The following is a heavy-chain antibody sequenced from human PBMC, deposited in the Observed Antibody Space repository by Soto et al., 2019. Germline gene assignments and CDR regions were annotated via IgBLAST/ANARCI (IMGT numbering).Heavy chain of an antibody. V-gene: IGHV3-23*01. J-gene: IGHJ4*01. Sequence: GGSLRLSCEASGFTFSNYAMAWVRQAPGEGPEWVSTLGGGDDIFYADSVKGRFTISRDDSRNTLYLQMDNLRVEDTAIYFCAKVAPSGWYGNSGRAYFDCWGHGTLVTVSS. CDR3: AKVAPSGWYGNSGRAYFDC. D-gene: IGHD6-19*01. CDR1: GFTFSNYA. CDR2: LGGGDDI.